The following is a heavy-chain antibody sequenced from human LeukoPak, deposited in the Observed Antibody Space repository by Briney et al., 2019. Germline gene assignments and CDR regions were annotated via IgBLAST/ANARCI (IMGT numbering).Heavy chain of an antibody. V-gene: IGHV4-34*01. CDR2: INHSGST. J-gene: IGHJ4*02. CDR1: GGSFSGYY. Sequence: SETLSLTCAVYGGSFSGYYWSWIRQPPGKGLEWIGEINHSGSTNYNPSLKSRVTISVDTSKNQFSLKLSSVTAADTAVYYCARGPRNYDNSGYYYNYWGQGTLVTVSS. CDR3: ARGPRNYDNSGYYYNY. D-gene: IGHD3-22*01.